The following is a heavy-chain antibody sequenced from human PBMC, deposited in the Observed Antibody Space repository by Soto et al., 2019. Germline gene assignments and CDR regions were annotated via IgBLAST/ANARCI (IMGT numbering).Heavy chain of an antibody. Sequence: GGSLSLSSSASVFTFSSYCMHWFRQAPGKGLEWVSLITGSGGDTYYADSVKARFTISSDNSRNTLYLQMNSLRAEDTAVYYCAKAAGSSWGTEHFQHWGQGTLVTVSS. D-gene: IGHD6-13*01. J-gene: IGHJ1*01. CDR1: VFTFSSYC. CDR2: ITGSGGDT. V-gene: IGHV3-23*01. CDR3: AKAAGSSWGTEHFQH.